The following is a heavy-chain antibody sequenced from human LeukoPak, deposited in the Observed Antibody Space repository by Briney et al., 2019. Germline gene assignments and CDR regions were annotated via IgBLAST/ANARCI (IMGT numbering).Heavy chain of an antibody. CDR2: IKQDGSEK. CDR3: ARDQSYYYDSSGYYFDAFDI. Sequence: PGGSLRLSCAASGFTFSRYWMSWVRQAPGKGLEWVASIKQDGSEKYYVDSVKGRFTISRDNAKSSLYLQMNSLRAEDTAVYYCARDQSYYYDSSGYYFDAFDIWGQGTMVTVSS. V-gene: IGHV3-7*01. D-gene: IGHD3-22*01. J-gene: IGHJ3*02. CDR1: GFTFSRYW.